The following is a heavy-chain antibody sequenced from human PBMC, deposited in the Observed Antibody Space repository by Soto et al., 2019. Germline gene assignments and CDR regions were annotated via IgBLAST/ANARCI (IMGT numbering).Heavy chain of an antibody. J-gene: IGHJ6*02. Sequence: PGESLKISCKGSGYSFTSYWISWVRQMPGKGLEWMGRIDPSDSYTNYSPSFQGHVTISADKSISTAYLQWSSLKASDTAMYYCASSYYGSGSYYYYYYGMDVWGQGTTVTVSS. D-gene: IGHD3-10*01. CDR2: IDPSDSYT. CDR1: GYSFTSYW. V-gene: IGHV5-10-1*01. CDR3: ASSYYGSGSYYYYYYGMDV.